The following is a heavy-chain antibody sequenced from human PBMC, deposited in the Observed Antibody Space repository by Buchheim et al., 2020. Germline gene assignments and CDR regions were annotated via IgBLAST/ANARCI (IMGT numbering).Heavy chain of an antibody. D-gene: IGHD3-3*01. V-gene: IGHV3-7*01. J-gene: IGHJ4*02. Sequence: EVQLVESGGGLIQPGGSLRLSCAASGFTSSSYWMSWVRQAPGKGLEWVANIKQDGSEKYYVDSVKGRFTISRDNAKNSLYLQMNSLRAEDTAVYYCARDRGFWSGYTLDYWGQGTL. CDR1: GFTSSSYW. CDR3: ARDRGFWSGYTLDY. CDR2: IKQDGSEK.